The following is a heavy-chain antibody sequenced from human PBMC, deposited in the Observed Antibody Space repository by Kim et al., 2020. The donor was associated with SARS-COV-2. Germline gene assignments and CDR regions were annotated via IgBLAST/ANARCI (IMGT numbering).Heavy chain of an antibody. J-gene: IGHJ3*02. CDR3: ARDLYDFWSGYSLDAFDI. Sequence: SETLSLTCTVSGGSISSSGYYWNWIRQHPGKGLEWIGYVYYTGTTYYNPSLKSRVTISVDTSKNQFSLKLSSVTAADRAVYYCARDLYDFWSGYSLDAFDIWGQGTMVTVSS. CDR2: VYYTGTT. V-gene: IGHV4-31*03. D-gene: IGHD3-3*01. CDR1: GGSISSSGYY.